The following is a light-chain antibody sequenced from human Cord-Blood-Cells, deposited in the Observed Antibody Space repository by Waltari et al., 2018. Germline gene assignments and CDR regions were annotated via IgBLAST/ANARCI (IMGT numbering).Light chain of an antibody. CDR2: LGS. J-gene: IGKJ1*01. CDR1: QSLLHSNGYNY. CDR3: MQALQTPRT. V-gene: IGKV2-28*01. Sequence: PGEPASISCRSSQSLLHSNGYNYLDWYLQKPGQSPQLLIYLGSNRASGVPDRFSGSGSGTDFTLKISRVEAEDVGVYYCMQALQTPRTFGQGTKVEIK.